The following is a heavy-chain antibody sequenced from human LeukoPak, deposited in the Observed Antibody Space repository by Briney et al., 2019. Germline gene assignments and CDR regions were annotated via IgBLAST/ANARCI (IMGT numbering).Heavy chain of an antibody. V-gene: IGHV4-34*01. J-gene: IGHJ4*02. D-gene: IGHD3-22*01. CDR1: GGSFSGYY. Sequence: SETLSLTCAVYGGSFSGYYWSWIRQPPGKGLEWIGEINHSGSTSYNPSLKSRVTISVDTSKNQFSLKLSSVTAADTAVYYCARGFDYYDSSGCDYWGQGTLVTVSS. CDR2: INHSGST. CDR3: ARGFDYYDSSGCDY.